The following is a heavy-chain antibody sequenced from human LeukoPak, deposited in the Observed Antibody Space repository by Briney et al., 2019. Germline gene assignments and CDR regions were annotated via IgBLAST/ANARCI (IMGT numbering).Heavy chain of an antibody. J-gene: IGHJ3*02. CDR3: ARGETWEILVPRAFDI. CDR1: GGSISSSSYY. Sequence: PSETLSLTCTVSGGSISSSSYYWGWIRQPPGKGLEWIGSIYYSGSTYYNPSLKSRVTISVDTSKNQFSLKLSCVTAADTAVYYCARGETWEILVPRAFDIWGQGTMVTVSS. CDR2: IYYSGST. V-gene: IGHV4-39*01. D-gene: IGHD1-26*01.